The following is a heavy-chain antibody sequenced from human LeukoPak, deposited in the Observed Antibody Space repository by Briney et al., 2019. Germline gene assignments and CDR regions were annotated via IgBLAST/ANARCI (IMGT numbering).Heavy chain of an antibody. J-gene: IGHJ4*02. V-gene: IGHV3-23*01. CDR1: GFTFSSYG. CDR2: ISGSGGST. CDR3: AKWTGNSVNFDY. Sequence: GGSLRLSCAASGFTFSSYGMSWVRQAPGKGLEWVSTISGSGGSTYYADSVKGRFTISRDNSKNTVHLHMNSLSAEDTAVYYCAKWTGNSVNFDYWGQGTLVTVSS. D-gene: IGHD3/OR15-3a*01.